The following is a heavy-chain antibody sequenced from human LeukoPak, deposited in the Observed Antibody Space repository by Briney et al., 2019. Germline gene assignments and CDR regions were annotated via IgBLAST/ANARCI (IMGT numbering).Heavy chain of an antibody. D-gene: IGHD3-9*01. V-gene: IGHV4-31*03. CDR2: IYYSGST. Sequence: SETLSLTCTVSGGSISSGGYYWSWIRQHPGKGLGWIGYIYYSGSTYYNPSLKSRVTISVDTSKNQFSLKLSSVTAADTAVYYCARVRDFDWLPNNWFDPWGQGTLVTVSS. CDR3: ARVRDFDWLPNNWFDP. CDR1: GGSISSGGYY. J-gene: IGHJ5*02.